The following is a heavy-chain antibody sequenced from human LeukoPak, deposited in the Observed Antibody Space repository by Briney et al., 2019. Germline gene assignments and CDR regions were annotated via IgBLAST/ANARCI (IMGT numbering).Heavy chain of an antibody. D-gene: IGHD6-13*01. CDR1: GFTFGSFS. CDR3: VRVSDPTTVGSSTYSSSWYLRD. CDR2: ISSSSSTI. V-gene: IGHV3-48*04. J-gene: IGHJ4*02. Sequence: PGGSLRLSCAASGFTFGSFSLSWVRQAPGKGLEWVSYISSSSSTIYYADSVKGRFTISRDNAKNSLYLQMNSLRAEDTAVYYCVRVSDPTTVGSSTYSSSWYLRDWGQGTLVTVSS.